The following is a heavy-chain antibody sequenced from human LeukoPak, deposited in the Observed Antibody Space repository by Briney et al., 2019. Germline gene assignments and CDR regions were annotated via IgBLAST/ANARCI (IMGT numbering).Heavy chain of an antibody. J-gene: IGHJ4*02. CDR1: GFTFSTYA. CDR2: IKSKTDGGTT. Sequence: GGSLRLSCAASGFTFSTYAASWVRQAPGKGLEWVGRIKSKTDGGTTDYAAPVKGRFTISRDDSKNTLYLQMNSLKTEDTAVYYCTTDEDSSYYWGQGTLVTVSS. V-gene: IGHV3-15*01. CDR3: TTDEDSSYY. D-gene: IGHD6-6*01.